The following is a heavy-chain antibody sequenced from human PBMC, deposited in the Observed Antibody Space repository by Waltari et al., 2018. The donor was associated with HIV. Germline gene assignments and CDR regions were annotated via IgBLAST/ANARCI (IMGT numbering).Heavy chain of an antibody. CDR1: GFSFSRYS. Sequence: EVHLVESGGGLVKRGGSLRLSCAASGFSFSRYSMNWVRQAPGKGLEWVSSIRSSCTFIYAADSVKGRFTISTDNAKSSLYLTMNSLRAEDTAVYYCARDGGSPPNRWFDPWGQGTLVTVSS. V-gene: IGHV3-21*01. D-gene: IGHD1-26*01. J-gene: IGHJ5*02. CDR2: IRSSCTFI. CDR3: ARDGGSPPNRWFDP.